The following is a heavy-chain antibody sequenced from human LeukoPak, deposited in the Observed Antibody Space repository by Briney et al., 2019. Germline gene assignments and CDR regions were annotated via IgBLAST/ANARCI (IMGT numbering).Heavy chain of an antibody. CDR2: IDGDGSSR. V-gene: IGHV3-74*01. Sequence: GGSLRLSCAASGFTFTSYWIHWVRQVPGRGLEWVSRIDGDGSSRSYADSVQGRFTISRDNGKKTVFLQMNSLSAEDTAVYYCARILEGYYYFGLDVWGQGTTVIVSS. CDR3: ARILEGYYYFGLDV. CDR1: GFTFTSYW. J-gene: IGHJ6*02. D-gene: IGHD3/OR15-3a*01.